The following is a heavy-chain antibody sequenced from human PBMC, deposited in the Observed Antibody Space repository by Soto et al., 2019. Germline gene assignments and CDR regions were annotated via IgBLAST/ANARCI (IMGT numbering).Heavy chain of an antibody. CDR2: INPNSGGT. CDR1: GYTFTCYY. CDR3: ARDQGYSGFFYGMDV. V-gene: IGHV1-2*02. J-gene: IGHJ6*02. Sequence: XSVKVSCKASGYTFTCYYMHWVRQAPGQGLEWMGWINPNSGGTNYAQKFQGRVTMTRDTSISTAYMELSRLRSDDTAVYYCARDQGYSGFFYGMDVWGQGTTVTVSS. D-gene: IGHD5-12*01.